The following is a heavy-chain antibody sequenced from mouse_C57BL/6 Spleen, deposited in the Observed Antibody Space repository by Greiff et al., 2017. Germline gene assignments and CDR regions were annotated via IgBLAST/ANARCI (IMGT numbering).Heavy chain of an antibody. Sequence: EVKLVESEGGLVQPGSSMKLSCTASGFTFSDYYMAWVRQVPEKGLEWVANINYDGSSTYYLDSLKSRFIISRDNAKNILYLPMSSLKSEDTATXYCARDDYDSCFYWYFDVWGTGTTVTVSS. CDR1: GFTFSDYY. CDR3: ARDDYDSCFYWYFDV. V-gene: IGHV5-16*01. CDR2: INYDGSST. J-gene: IGHJ1*03. D-gene: IGHD1-1*01.